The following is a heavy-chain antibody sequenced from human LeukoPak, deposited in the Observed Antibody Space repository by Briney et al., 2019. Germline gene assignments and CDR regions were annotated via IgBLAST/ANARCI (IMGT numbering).Heavy chain of an antibody. CDR1: GYTFTGYY. V-gene: IGHV1-2*02. J-gene: IGHJ4*02. Sequence: ASVKVSCKASGYTFTGYYMHWVRQAPGQGLEWMGWINPNSGGTNYAQKFQGRVTMTRDTSISTAYMELSRLRSDDTAVYYCARVSCAYSSSYYFDYWGQGTLVTVSS. CDR3: ARVSCAYSSSYYFDY. D-gene: IGHD6-6*01. CDR2: INPNSGGT.